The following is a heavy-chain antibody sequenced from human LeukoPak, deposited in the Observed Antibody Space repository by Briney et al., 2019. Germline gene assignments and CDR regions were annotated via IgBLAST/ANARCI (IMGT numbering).Heavy chain of an antibody. V-gene: IGHV4-59*01. CDR1: GGSISSYY. Sequence: PSETLSLTCTVSGGSISSYYWSWIRQPPGKGLEWIGYIYYSGSTNYNPSLRSRVTISVDTSKNQFSLKLSSVTAADTAVYYCAREKVRSDSSGWPGWYFDLWGRGTLVTVSS. CDR2: IYYSGST. D-gene: IGHD6-19*01. CDR3: AREKVRSDSSGWPGWYFDL. J-gene: IGHJ2*01.